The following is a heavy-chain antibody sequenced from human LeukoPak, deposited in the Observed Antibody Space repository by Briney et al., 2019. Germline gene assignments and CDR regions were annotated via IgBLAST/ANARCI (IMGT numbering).Heavy chain of an antibody. V-gene: IGHV4-34*01. CDR3: ARRYFDWSPDY. Sequence: SETLSLTCAVYGGSFSGYYWGWIRQPPGKGLEWIGEINHSGRTNYNPSLKSRVTISVDTSKNQFSLKLSSVTAADTAVYYCARRYFDWSPDYWGQGTLVTVSS. CDR2: INHSGRT. D-gene: IGHD3-9*01. J-gene: IGHJ4*02. CDR1: GGSFSGYY.